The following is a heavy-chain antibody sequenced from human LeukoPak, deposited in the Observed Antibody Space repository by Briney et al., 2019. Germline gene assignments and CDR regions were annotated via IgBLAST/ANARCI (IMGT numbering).Heavy chain of an antibody. CDR2: ISGSGDAI. V-gene: IGHV3-11*01. CDR1: RSRFSDYY. D-gene: IGHD3-22*01. Sequence: GSLTLSCVVSRSRFSDYYMSWIRQPPGKGLEFISYISGSGDAIYYTDSVKGRFTISRDNAKSSLYLQLDSLSAEDTAVYYCASLYDSTGFCFDYWGQGALVTVSS. CDR3: ASLYDSTGFCFDY. J-gene: IGHJ4*02.